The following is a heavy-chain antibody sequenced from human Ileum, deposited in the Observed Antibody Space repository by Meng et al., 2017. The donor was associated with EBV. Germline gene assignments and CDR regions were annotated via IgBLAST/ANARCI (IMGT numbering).Heavy chain of an antibody. CDR1: GAHASGSDW. Sequence: VHSPESGPGLVEPAGPLFLTCAVSGAHASGSDWLSLLRQPPGKGLEWIGEVYHDGATNYPPILKSRVTISLDKSKNEVNLHLNSLTAADTAVYFCARSSPIVRGLDYWGQGTLVTVSS. J-gene: IGHJ4*02. V-gene: IGHV4-4*01. D-gene: IGHD3-10*01. CDR2: VYHDGAT. CDR3: ARSSPIVRGLDY.